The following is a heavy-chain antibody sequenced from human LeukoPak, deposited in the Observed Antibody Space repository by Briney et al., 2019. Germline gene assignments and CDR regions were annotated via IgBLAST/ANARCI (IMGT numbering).Heavy chain of an antibody. CDR1: GGSISSYY. CDR3: ATNYDFWSGLSY. Sequence: PSKTLSLTCTVSGGSISSYYWSWIPQPPGKGLEWIGYIYYSGSTNYNPSLKSRVTISVDTSKNQFSLKLSSVAAADTAVYYCATNYDFWSGLSYWGQGTLVTVSS. CDR2: IYYSGST. D-gene: IGHD3-3*01. J-gene: IGHJ4*02. V-gene: IGHV4-59*01.